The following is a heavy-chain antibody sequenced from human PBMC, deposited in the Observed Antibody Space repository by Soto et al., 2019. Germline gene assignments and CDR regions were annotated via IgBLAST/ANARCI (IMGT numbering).Heavy chain of an antibody. V-gene: IGHV3-74*01. J-gene: IGHJ6*02. CDR3: AREYTLMVRGVYYYGMDV. D-gene: IGHD3-10*01. CDR1: GLTFSSYW. CDR2: TNTDGRST. Sequence: GGSLRLSWVVSGLTFSSYWMHWVRRAPGKGLVWVSRTNTDGRSTSYADSGKGRFTISRDSAKHTLYLQINSLRAEDTAVYYCAREYTLMVRGVYYYGMDVWGQGTTVTVSS.